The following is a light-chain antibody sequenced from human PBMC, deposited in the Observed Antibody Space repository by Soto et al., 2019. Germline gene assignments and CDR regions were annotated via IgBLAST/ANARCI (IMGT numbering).Light chain of an antibody. J-gene: IGKJ5*01. Sequence: VFTHSPANLSLSPGERATLSGMASESVSSYLAWYQQKPAQAPRLLIYDASNRATGIPARFSGSGSATAFTLPIGSLQHADFAASYCHQRSNWSPITFGQGTRVEIK. CDR1: ESVSSY. V-gene: IGKV3-11*01. CDR2: DAS. CDR3: HQRSNWSPIT.